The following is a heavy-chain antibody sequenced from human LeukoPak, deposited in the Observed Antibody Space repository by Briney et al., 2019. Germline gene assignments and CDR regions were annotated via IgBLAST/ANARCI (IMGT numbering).Heavy chain of an antibody. CDR3: ARALAAAAGRRAAMMGD. V-gene: IGHV3-30*04. CDR1: GFTFSSFA. D-gene: IGHD6-13*01. Sequence: PGGSLRLSCVASGFTFSSFAMHWVRQAPGKGLEWMAIISYDGSNKWYADSVKGRFTISRDNSKNTLYLQMNSLRAEDTAVYYCARALAAAAGRRAAMMGDWGQGTLVTVSS. J-gene: IGHJ4*02. CDR2: ISYDGSNK.